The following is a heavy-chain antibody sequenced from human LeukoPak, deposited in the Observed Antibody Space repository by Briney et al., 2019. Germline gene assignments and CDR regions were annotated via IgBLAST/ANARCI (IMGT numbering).Heavy chain of an antibody. CDR1: GYNFTNYW. V-gene: IGHV5-51*01. Sequence: EALKISCKGSGYNFTNYWIGRVGQMPREGLEWMGIVYPGDSDTRYSPSFQGHVTFSADKSISTAYLQWSSLKASDTVMYYCARQRTGLDSWGPGTLVTVSS. J-gene: IGHJ4*02. CDR2: VYPGDSDT. D-gene: IGHD3/OR15-3a*01. CDR3: ARQRTGLDS.